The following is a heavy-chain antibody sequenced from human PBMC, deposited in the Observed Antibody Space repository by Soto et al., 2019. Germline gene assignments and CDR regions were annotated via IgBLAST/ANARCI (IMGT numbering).Heavy chain of an antibody. Sequence: QVQLVQSGPEVKKPGSSVKVSCKASGDSFSSYTFSWVRQAPGQGLEWMGKIIPMLDKTIYAPKFQGRVSSPADKSTIRAYMDLSSLTSEDTAGFYCARSVRYFDGLRDWFDPWGQGTLVTVSS. D-gene: IGHD3-9*01. CDR3: ARSVRYFDGLRDWFDP. V-gene: IGHV1-69*02. J-gene: IGHJ5*02. CDR2: IIPMLDKT. CDR1: GDSFSSYT.